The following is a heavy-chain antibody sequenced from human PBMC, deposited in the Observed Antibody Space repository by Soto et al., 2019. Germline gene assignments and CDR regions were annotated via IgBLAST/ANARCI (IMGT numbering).Heavy chain of an antibody. V-gene: IGHV1-8*01. CDR1: GYTFTSYE. J-gene: IGHJ6*03. CDR2: MNPNSGNT. Sequence: ASVKVSCKASGYTFTSYEINWVRPATGQGLEWMGWMNPNSGNTGYAQKFQGRVTMTRNTSISTAYMELSSLRSEDTAVYYCARGPYYYYYMDVWGKGTTVTVSS. CDR3: ARGPYYYYYMDV.